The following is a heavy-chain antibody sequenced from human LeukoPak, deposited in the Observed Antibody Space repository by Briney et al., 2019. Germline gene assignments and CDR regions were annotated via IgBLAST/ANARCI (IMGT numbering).Heavy chain of an antibody. CDR3: ASIRSSGFY. CDR2: IYYSGST. CDR1: GGSISSSSYY. J-gene: IGHJ4*02. D-gene: IGHD6-19*01. Sequence: SETLSLTCTVSGGSISSSSYYWGWIRQPPGKGLEWIGSIYYSGSTYYNPSLKSRVTISVDTSKNQFSLKLSSVTAADTAVYYCASIRSSGFYWGQGTLVTVSS. V-gene: IGHV4-39*07.